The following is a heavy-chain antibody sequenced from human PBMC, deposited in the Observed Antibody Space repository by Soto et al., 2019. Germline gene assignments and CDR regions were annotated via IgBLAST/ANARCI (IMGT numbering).Heavy chain of an antibody. J-gene: IGHJ6*02. D-gene: IGHD6-6*01. CDR1: GCTFSSYA. V-gene: IGHV1-69*13. CDR2: IIPIFGTA. Sequence: ASVKVSCKASGCTFSSYAISWVRQAPGQGLEWMGGIIPIFGTANYAQKFQGRVTITADESTSTAYMELSSLRSEDTAVYYCARGSSSSSFVDYYYYYGMDVWGQGTTVTVSS. CDR3: ARGSSSSSFVDYYYYYGMDV.